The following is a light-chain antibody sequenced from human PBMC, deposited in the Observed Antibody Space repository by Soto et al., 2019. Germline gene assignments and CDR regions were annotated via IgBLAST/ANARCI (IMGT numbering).Light chain of an antibody. V-gene: IGLV2-11*01. CDR2: DVS. CDR1: SSDVGAYNY. CDR3: CSYTNSAYV. Sequence: QSVLTQPGSVSGSPGQSVTISCTGTSSDVGAYNYVSWYQQHPAKAPNLMIYDVSKRPSGVPDRFSGSKSGNTASLTISGLQAEDEGDYYCCSYTNSAYVLGTGTKVTVL. J-gene: IGLJ1*01.